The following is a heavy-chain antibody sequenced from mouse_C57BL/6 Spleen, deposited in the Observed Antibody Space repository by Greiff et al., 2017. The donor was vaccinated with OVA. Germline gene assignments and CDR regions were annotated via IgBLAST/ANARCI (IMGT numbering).Heavy chain of an antibody. CDR3: ARDGGYYGMDY. J-gene: IGHJ4*01. Sequence: EVKLVESGGGLVKPGGSLKLSCAASGFTFSSYAMSWVRQTPEKRLEWVATISDGGSYTYYPDNVKGRFTISRDNAKNNLYLQMSHLKSEDTAMYYCARDGGYYGMDYWGQGTSVTVSS. CDR1: GFTFSSYA. V-gene: IGHV5-4*01. D-gene: IGHD1-1*02. CDR2: ISDGGSYT.